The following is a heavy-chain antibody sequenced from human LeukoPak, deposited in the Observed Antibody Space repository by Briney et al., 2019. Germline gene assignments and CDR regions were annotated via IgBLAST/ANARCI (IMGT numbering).Heavy chain of an antibody. CDR1: GFTFSTYE. J-gene: IGHJ4*02. CDR3: ARTFDS. Sequence: PGGSLRLSCAASGFTFSTYEMNWVRQAPGKGLEWVSYIGSSGGPIYYADSVRGRFTISRDNAKKALYLQMNSLRVEDTAVYYCARTFDSWGQGTLVTVSS. V-gene: IGHV3-48*03. CDR2: IGSSGGPI.